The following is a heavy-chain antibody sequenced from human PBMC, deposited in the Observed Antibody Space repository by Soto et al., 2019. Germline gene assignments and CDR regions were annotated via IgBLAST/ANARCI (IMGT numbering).Heavy chain of an antibody. CDR3: ARDRGGIAARLRKYGMDV. D-gene: IGHD6-6*01. J-gene: IGHJ6*02. Sequence: QVQLVESGGGVVQPGRSLRLSCAASGFTFSSYAMHWVRQAPGKGLEWVAVISYDGSNKYYADSVKGRFTISRDNSKNTLYLQMNSLGAEDTAVYYCARDRGGIAARLRKYGMDVWGQGTTVTVSS. CDR2: ISYDGSNK. CDR1: GFTFSSYA. V-gene: IGHV3-30-3*01.